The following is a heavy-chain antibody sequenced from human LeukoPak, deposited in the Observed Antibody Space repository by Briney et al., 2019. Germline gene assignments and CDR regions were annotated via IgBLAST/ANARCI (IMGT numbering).Heavy chain of an antibody. CDR1: GFTFSSYA. CDR3: ARENPGIAVAGPLDY. D-gene: IGHD6-19*01. J-gene: IGHJ4*02. V-gene: IGHV3-30-3*01. Sequence: PGGSLRLSCAASGFTFSSYAMHWVRQAPGKGLEWVAVISYDGSNKYYADSVKGRFTISRDNSKNTLYLQMNSLRAEDTAVYYCARENPGIAVAGPLDYWGQGTLVTVSS. CDR2: ISYDGSNK.